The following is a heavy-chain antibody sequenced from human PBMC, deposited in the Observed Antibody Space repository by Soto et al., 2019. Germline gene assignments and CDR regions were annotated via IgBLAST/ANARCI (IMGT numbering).Heavy chain of an antibody. CDR1: GVSISSSNW. D-gene: IGHD1-7*01. CDR3: ARVVESDTWNFGDAFDI. Sequence: SETLSLTCAASGVSISSSNWRSWVRQPPGKGLEWIGEIIHGGGTNYNPYLMSRVTISVDKYKNQFSLKLRSVTGADKAVYYCARVVESDTWNFGDAFDIWGQGTMVTVSS. J-gene: IGHJ3*02. V-gene: IGHV4-4*02. CDR2: IIHGGGT.